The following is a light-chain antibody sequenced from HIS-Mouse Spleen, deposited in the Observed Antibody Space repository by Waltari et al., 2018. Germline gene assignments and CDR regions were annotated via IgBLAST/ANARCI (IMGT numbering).Light chain of an antibody. Sequence: SYELTQPPSVSVSPGQTARITCPGAALPKKHSYWYQQKSGQAPVLVIYEDSKRPTGIPERFSGSSSGTMATLTISGAQVEDEADYYCYSTDSSGNHRVFGGGTKLTVL. V-gene: IGLV3-10*01. CDR1: ALPKKH. CDR2: EDS. J-gene: IGLJ2*01. CDR3: YSTDSSGNHRV.